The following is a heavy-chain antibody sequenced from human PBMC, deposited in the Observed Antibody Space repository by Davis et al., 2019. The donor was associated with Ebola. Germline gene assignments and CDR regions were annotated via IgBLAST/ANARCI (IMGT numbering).Heavy chain of an antibody. D-gene: IGHD2-21*01. Sequence: GESLKISCEVSGFSFSGYWMSWVRQAPGKGLEWVASIKKDGNEKYYVDSVKGRFTISRDNAKTSLYLQMNNLRVEDTAIYYCTTYRVSGYWGQGTLVTVSS. J-gene: IGHJ4*02. CDR3: TTYRVSGY. V-gene: IGHV3-7*03. CDR2: IKKDGNEK. CDR1: GFSFSGYW.